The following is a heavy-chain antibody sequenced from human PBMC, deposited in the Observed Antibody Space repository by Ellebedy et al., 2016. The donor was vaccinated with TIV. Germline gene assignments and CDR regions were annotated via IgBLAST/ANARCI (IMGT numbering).Heavy chain of an antibody. V-gene: IGHV4-59*08. CDR3: ARQVSHPGGGDI. Sequence: SETLSLXCTVSGGSISSYYWSWIRQSPGKGLEWIGYIYYNGRTNYNPSLKSRVTISVDTSKNQFSLKLNSVTAADTAVYYRARQVSHPGGGDIWGQGTMVTISS. J-gene: IGHJ3*02. CDR1: GGSISSYY. CDR2: IYYNGRT. D-gene: IGHD2-15*01.